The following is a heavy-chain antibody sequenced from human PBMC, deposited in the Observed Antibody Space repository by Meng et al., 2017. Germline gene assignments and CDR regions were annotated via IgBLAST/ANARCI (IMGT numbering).Heavy chain of an antibody. CDR2: IIPIFGTA. CDR1: GGTFSSYA. D-gene: IGHD3-10*01. CDR3: ASLTGWFDP. J-gene: IGHJ5*02. Sequence: QLHRVQSGAEVKKPGSSLKVSCKASGGTFSSYAISWVRQAPGQGLEWMGGIIPIFGTANYAQKFQGRVTITADKSTSTAYMELSSLRSEDTAVYYRASLTGWFDPWGQGTLVTVSS. V-gene: IGHV1-69*06.